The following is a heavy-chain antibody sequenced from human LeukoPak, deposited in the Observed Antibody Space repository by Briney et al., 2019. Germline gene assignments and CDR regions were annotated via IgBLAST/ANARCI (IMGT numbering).Heavy chain of an antibody. CDR1: GYTFTSYY. V-gene: IGHV1-46*01. J-gene: IGHJ4*02. CDR2: INPSGGST. D-gene: IGHD4-17*01. CDR3: AGNDYGERRPLLTYQFDY. Sequence: ASVKVSCKASGYTFTSYYMHWVRQAPGQGLEWMGIINPSGGSTSYAQKFQGRVTMTRDTSTSTVYMELSSLRSEDTAVYYCAGNDYGERRPLLTYQFDYWGQGTLVTVSS.